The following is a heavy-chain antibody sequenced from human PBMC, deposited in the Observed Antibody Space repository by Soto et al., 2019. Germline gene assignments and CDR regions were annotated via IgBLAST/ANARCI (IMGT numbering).Heavy chain of an antibody. CDR2: ISWNRGTI. CDR3: GKSKDIVVVPAAPGLDH. Sequence: EVQLVESGGGLVRPGGSRRLSCVASGFTFDDYGMHWVRQVPGKGLEWVAGISWNRGTIGYADSVRGRFTISRGNAKNSLFLKMTGLRTEETAIYYCGKSKDIVVVPAAPGLDHWCQGMMVTVSS. J-gene: IGHJ4*02. D-gene: IGHD2-15*01. CDR1: GFTFDDYG. V-gene: IGHV3-9*01.